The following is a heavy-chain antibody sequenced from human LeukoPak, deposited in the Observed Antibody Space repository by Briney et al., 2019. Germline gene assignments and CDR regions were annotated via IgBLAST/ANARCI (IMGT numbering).Heavy chain of an antibody. J-gene: IGHJ3*02. Sequence: GASVTVSFKASGYTFNGYYIHWVRQAPGQGLEWMGWINPNSGGTNYAQKFQGRVTMTRDTSISTAYMELSRLRPDDTAVYYCAREGRGWAFDIWGQGTMVTVSS. CDR1: GYTFNGYY. CDR2: INPNSGGT. CDR3: AREGRGWAFDI. D-gene: IGHD2-15*01. V-gene: IGHV1-2*02.